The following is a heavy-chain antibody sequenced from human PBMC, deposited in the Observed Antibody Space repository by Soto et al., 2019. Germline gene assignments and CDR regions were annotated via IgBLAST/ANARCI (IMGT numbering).Heavy chain of an antibody. CDR2: IYYSGST. D-gene: IGHD3-3*01. Sequence: SETLSLTCTVSGGSISSSSYYWGWIRQPPGKGLEWIGSIYYSGSTYYNPSLKSRVTISVDTSKNQFSLKLSSVTAADTAVYYCAVLEGDAFWSGYWYYGMDVRGKVTTVTVSS. V-gene: IGHV4-39*01. CDR3: AVLEGDAFWSGYWYYGMDV. CDR1: GGSISSSSYY. J-gene: IGHJ6*04.